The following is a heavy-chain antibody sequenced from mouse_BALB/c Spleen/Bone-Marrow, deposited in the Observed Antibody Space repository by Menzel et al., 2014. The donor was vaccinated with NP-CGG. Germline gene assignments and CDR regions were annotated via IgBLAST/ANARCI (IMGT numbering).Heavy chain of an antibody. Sequence: EVKQVEAGGGLVQHGRSRKLSCAASGFTFSSFGMHWVHQAPEKGLEWVAYISNGSSPIYYADTVKGRFTISRDNPKNTLFLQMTSLRSEDTAMYYCARKGAMITHYYAMDYWGQGISVTVPS. CDR2: ISNGSSPI. V-gene: IGHV5-17*02. J-gene: IGHJ4*01. CDR1: GFTFSSFG. CDR3: ARKGAMITHYYAMDY. D-gene: IGHD2-4*01.